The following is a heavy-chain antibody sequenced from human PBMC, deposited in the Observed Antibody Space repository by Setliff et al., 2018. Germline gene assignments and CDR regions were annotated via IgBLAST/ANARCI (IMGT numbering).Heavy chain of an antibody. Sequence: SETLSLPCIVPGDSTDSYYWTWVRQSAGKGLEWMGRIYGGGTTNYKPSLKSRLTISIDKSRNQISLELTSVTAADTALYYCARERLDYDGLTGFLPEAFDIWGQGTLVTVSS. V-gene: IGHV4-4*07. CDR1: GDSTDSYY. J-gene: IGHJ3*02. CDR3: ARERLDYDGLTGFLPEAFDI. CDR2: IYGGGTT. D-gene: IGHD3-16*01.